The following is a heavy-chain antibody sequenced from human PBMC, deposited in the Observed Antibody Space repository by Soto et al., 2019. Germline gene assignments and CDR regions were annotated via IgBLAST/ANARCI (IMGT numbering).Heavy chain of an antibody. CDR1: GFTVSTYG. J-gene: IGHJ4*02. CDR2: IWYDGSNK. Sequence: QVQLVESGGGVVQPGRSLRLSCAASGFTVSTYGMHWVRQAPGKGLEWVAVIWYDGSNKYYADSVTGRFTLSRDNSKSTLYLQMNSLRAEDTAVYYCARDRLLGNSFDYWGQGSRVTVSS. V-gene: IGHV3-33*01. D-gene: IGHD1-26*01. CDR3: ARDRLLGNSFDY.